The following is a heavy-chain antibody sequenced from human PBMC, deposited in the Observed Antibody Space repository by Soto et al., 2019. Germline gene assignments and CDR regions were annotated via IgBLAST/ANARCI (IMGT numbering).Heavy chain of an antibody. CDR3: ARGPGIYDSSDFAFDI. J-gene: IGHJ3*02. D-gene: IGHD3-22*01. CDR1: GYTFTGYY. CDR2: INPNSGGT. V-gene: IGHV1-2*04. Sequence: QVQLVPSGAEVKKPGASVKVSCKASGYTFTGYYMHWVRQAPGQGLEWMGWINPNSGGTNYAQKFQGWVTMTRDTSISTAYMELSRLRSDDTAVYYCARGPGIYDSSDFAFDIWGQGTMVTVSS.